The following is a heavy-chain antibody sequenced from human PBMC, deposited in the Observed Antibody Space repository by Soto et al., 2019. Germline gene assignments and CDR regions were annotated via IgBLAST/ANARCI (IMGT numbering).Heavy chain of an antibody. CDR3: ARVVGYCSGGTRYSGRFDP. CDR2: IYYSGST. CDR1: GGSISSYY. J-gene: IGHJ5*02. V-gene: IGHV4-59*01. D-gene: IGHD2-15*01. Sequence: QVQLQESGPRLVKPSETLSLTCTVSGGSISSYYWSWIRQPPGKGLEWIGYIYYSGSTNYNPSLKSRVTTSVDTSKNQFSLNLRSVTAADTAVYYCARVVGYCSGGTRYSGRFDPWGQGTLVTVSS.